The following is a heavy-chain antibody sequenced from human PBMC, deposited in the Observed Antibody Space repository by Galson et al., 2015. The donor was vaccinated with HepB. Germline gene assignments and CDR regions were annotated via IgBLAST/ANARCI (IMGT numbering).Heavy chain of an antibody. D-gene: IGHD6-19*01. CDR2: ISYDGNNK. V-gene: IGHV3-30*03. CDR3: ARVLSSGWTRQFDY. Sequence: SLRLSCAASGFTVSSDYMNWVRQAPGKGLEWVTAISYDGNNKYYADSVKGRFTISRDNSKNTVSLQMNGLTTEDTAVYFCARVLSSGWTRQFDYWGQGTLVAVSS. J-gene: IGHJ4*02. CDR1: GFTVSSDY.